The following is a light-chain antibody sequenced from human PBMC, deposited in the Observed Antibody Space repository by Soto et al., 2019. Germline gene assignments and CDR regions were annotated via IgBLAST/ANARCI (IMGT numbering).Light chain of an antibody. CDR3: QQSYNTPRT. CDR2: AAS. Sequence: DIHITQFSSSLSSSVGDRGTIPCRASQTISIYLHWYQQKPGKAPQLLIQAASSLQSGVPSRFSGSGSGTDFTLTISSLQPEDFATYYCQQSYNTPRTFGQGTKVDIK. J-gene: IGKJ1*01. V-gene: IGKV1-39*01. CDR1: QTISIY.